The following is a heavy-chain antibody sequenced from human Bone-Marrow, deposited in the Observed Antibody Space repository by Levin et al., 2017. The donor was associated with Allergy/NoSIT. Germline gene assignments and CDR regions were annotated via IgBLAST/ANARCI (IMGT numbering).Heavy chain of an antibody. CDR2: INHSGST. Sequence: PSETLSLTCAVYGGSFSGYYWSWIRQPPGKGLEWIGEINHSGSTNYNPSLKSRVTISVDTSKNQFSLKLSSVTAADTAVYYCARERVLRFLEWSTWGWFDPWGQGTLVTVSS. D-gene: IGHD3-3*01. CDR3: ARERVLRFLEWSTWGWFDP. V-gene: IGHV4-34*01. J-gene: IGHJ5*02. CDR1: GGSFSGYY.